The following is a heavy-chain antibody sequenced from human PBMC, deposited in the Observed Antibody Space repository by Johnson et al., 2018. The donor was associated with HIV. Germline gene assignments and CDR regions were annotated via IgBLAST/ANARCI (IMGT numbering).Heavy chain of an antibody. D-gene: IGHD5-24*01. Sequence: VQLVESGGGVVQPGGSLRLSCAASGFTFSSYAMHWVRQAPGKGLEWVAVVSYDGTNKYYADSVKGRFTISRDNAKNTLYLQMNSLRAEETAVYYCARACRDGYTCDVCDIWGQGTMVPVCS. CDR1: GFTFSSYA. CDR2: VSYDGTNK. J-gene: IGHJ3*02. V-gene: IGHV3-30*14. CDR3: ARACRDGYTCDVCDI.